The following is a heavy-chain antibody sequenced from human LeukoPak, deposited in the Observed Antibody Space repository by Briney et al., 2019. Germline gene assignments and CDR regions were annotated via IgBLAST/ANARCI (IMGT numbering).Heavy chain of an antibody. V-gene: IGHV1-18*01. Sequence: ASVKVSCKASGYTFTSYGISWVRQAPGQGLEWMGWISAYNGYTNYAQKLQGRVTMTRNTSISTAYMELSSLRSEDTAVYYCARGNILTGYYNPTRTDYWGQGTLVTVSS. CDR3: ARGNILTGYYNPTRTDY. CDR1: GYTFTSYG. J-gene: IGHJ4*02. D-gene: IGHD3-9*01. CDR2: ISAYNGYT.